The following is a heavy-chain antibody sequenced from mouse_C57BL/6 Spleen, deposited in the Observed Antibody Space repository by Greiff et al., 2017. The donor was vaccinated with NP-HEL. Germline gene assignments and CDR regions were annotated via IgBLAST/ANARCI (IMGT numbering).Heavy chain of an antibody. CDR2: IDPSDSYT. J-gene: IGHJ3*01. CDR1: GYTFTSYW. D-gene: IGHD4-1*01. V-gene: IGHV1-59*01. Sequence: QVQLQQPGAELVRPGTSVKLSCKASGYTFTSYWMHWVKQRPGQGLEWLGVIDPSDSYTNYNQKFKGKATLTVDTSSSTAYMQLSSLTSEDSAVYYCARGTGTRDWFAYWGQGTLVTVSA. CDR3: ARGTGTRDWFAY.